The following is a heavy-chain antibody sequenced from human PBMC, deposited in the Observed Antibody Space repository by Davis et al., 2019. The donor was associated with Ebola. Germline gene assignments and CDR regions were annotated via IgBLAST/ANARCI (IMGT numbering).Heavy chain of an antibody. Sequence: MPSETLSLTCTVSGVSVRSTSYYWSWIRQPPGKGLEWIGYMYYTGTTNYNPSLSSRVTISVDTSKNQLSLKLSSVTAADTAVYYCARVYGSSYLSYFDYWGQGTLVTVSS. J-gene: IGHJ4*02. CDR2: MYYTGTT. V-gene: IGHV4-61*01. D-gene: IGHD3-3*01. CDR3: ARVYGSSYLSYFDY. CDR1: GVSVRSTSYY.